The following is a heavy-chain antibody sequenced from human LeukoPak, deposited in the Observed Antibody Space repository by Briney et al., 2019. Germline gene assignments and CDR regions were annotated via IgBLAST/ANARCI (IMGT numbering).Heavy chain of an antibody. CDR2: IIPILGIA. CDR1: GGTFSSYA. V-gene: IGHV1-69*04. J-gene: IGHJ4*02. CDR3: ARVSPGFGDFDY. D-gene: IGHD3-10*01. Sequence: EDSVKVSCKASGGTFSSYAISWVRQAPGQGLEWMGRIIPILGIANYAQKFQGRVTITADKSTSTAYMELSSLRSEDTAVYYCARVSPGFGDFDYWGQGTLVTVFS.